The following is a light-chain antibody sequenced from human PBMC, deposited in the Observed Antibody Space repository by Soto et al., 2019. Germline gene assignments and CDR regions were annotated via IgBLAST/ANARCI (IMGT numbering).Light chain of an antibody. J-gene: IGKJ1*01. Sequence: EIMLTQSPGTLSLSPGERATLSCRASQSVSSSFLAWYQQKPGQGPRLLIYGASSRATGIPDSFSGSGSGTDFTLTISRLEPEDFAVDYCHQYGSSPATFGHGTMVEFK. CDR1: QSVSSSF. V-gene: IGKV3-20*01. CDR2: GAS. CDR3: HQYGSSPAT.